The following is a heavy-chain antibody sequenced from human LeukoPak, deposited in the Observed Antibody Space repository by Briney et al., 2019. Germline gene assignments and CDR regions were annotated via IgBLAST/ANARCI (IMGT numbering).Heavy chain of an antibody. V-gene: IGHV3-21*01. CDR2: ISSSSSYI. CDR1: GFTFSSYS. CDR3: ARYYYDSSGYYHRYYYYMDV. D-gene: IGHD3-22*01. Sequence: GGSLRLSCAASGFTFSSYSMNWVRQAPGKGLEWVSSISSSSSYIYYADSVKGRFTISRDNAKNSLYLQMNSLRAEDTAVYYCARYYYDSSGYYHRYYYYMDVWGKGTTVTVSS. J-gene: IGHJ6*03.